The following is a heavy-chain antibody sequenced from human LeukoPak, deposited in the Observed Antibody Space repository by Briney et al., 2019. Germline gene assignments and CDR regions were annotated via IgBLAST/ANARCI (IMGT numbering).Heavy chain of an antibody. Sequence: GGSLRLSCAASGFTFSGYWMYWVRQAPGKGLVWVSGVKSDASSTYYADSVKGRFTISRDNAKNSLYLQMNSLRAEDTAVYYCAGAYYYDSSAYYDYWGQGTLVTVSP. V-gene: IGHV3-74*01. CDR1: GFTFSGYW. CDR2: VKSDASST. J-gene: IGHJ4*02. D-gene: IGHD3-22*01. CDR3: AGAYYYDSSAYYDY.